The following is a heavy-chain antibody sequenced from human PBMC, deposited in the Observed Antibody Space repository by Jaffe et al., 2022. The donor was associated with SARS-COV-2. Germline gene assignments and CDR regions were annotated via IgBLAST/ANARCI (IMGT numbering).Heavy chain of an antibody. D-gene: IGHD3-9*01. V-gene: IGHV3-7*01. CDR1: GFTFTNYW. CDR3: ATYYDVLTPYYRLEY. CDR2: IKGDGSDQ. J-gene: IGHJ4*02. Sequence: EVQLVESGGGFVQPGESLRLSCVASGFTFTNYWMSWVRQAPGKRPEWVANIKGDGSDQYYEDSVKGRFTVSTDNAKNSLYLQMNSLRAEDTAFYYCATYYDVLTPYYRLEYWGQGILVTVSS.